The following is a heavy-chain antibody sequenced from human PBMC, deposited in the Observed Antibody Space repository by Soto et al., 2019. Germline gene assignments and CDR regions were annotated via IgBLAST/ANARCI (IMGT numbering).Heavy chain of an antibody. CDR2: INPGSGNT. CDR1: GYTFTTNS. J-gene: IGHJ4*02. D-gene: IGHD6-19*01. CDR3: ARVGGGQSLV. V-gene: IGHV1-3*01. Sequence: GASVEPSWKDSGYTFTTNSVCWVRQAPGQRLEWMGWINPGSGNTKYSQKFQGRVTITSDTSASTAYMELSSLRSEDTAVYYCARVGGGQSLVWGQGTLVTGSS.